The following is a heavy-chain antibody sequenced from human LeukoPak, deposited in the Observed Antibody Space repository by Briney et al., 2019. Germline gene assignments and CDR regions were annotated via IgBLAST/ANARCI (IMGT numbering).Heavy chain of an antibody. CDR3: ARGGYSYGLHY. J-gene: IGHJ4*02. CDR2: INHSGST. D-gene: IGHD5-18*01. CDR1: GGSFSGYY. V-gene: IGHV4-34*01. Sequence: SETLSLTCAVYGGSFSGYYWSWIRQPPGKGLEWIGEINHSGSTNYNPSLKSRVTISVDTPKNQFSLKLSSVTAADTAVYYCARGGYSYGLHYWGQGTLVTVSS.